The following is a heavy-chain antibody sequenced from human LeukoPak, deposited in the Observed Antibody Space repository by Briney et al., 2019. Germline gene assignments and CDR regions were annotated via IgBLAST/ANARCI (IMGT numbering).Heavy chain of an antibody. J-gene: IGHJ4*02. V-gene: IGHV3-23*01. CDR1: GFTFSNYA. Sequence: PGGSLRLSCAASGFTFSNYAMAWVRQAPGKGLEWVSVISDSGGNTYYADSVKGRFTISRDNSKNTVYLQMNSLRAEDTAVYYCAKSATTVTSNFEYWGQGTLVTVSS. CDR3: AKSATTVTSNFEY. CDR2: ISDSGGNT. D-gene: IGHD4-17*01.